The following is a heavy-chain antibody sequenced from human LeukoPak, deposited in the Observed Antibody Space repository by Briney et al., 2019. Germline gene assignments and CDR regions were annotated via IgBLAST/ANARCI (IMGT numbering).Heavy chain of an antibody. Sequence: SETLSLTCTVSGGSISSGSYYWSWIRQPAGKGLEGMGRTSSSGSTNYNPSPKTPGTITLDTSKNQFTRKLTSVTAAEPALYYCARYGRGGFDPWGQGTLVTVSS. J-gene: IGHJ5*02. CDR1: GGSISSGSYY. CDR2: TSSSGST. D-gene: IGHD3-16*01. CDR3: ARYGRGGFDP. V-gene: IGHV4-61*02.